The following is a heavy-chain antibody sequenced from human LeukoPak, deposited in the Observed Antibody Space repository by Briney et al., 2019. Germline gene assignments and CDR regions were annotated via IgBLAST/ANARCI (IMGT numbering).Heavy chain of an antibody. V-gene: IGHV1-69*04. CDR1: GGTFSSYT. J-gene: IGHJ5*02. D-gene: IGHD6-6*01. Sequence: SVKVSCKASGGTFSSYTISWVRQAPGQGLEWMGRIIPILGIANYAQKFQGRVTITADKSTSTAYMELSSLRSEDTAVYYCAREAQLVPHWFDPWGQGTLVTVSS. CDR3: AREAQLVPHWFDP. CDR2: IIPILGIA.